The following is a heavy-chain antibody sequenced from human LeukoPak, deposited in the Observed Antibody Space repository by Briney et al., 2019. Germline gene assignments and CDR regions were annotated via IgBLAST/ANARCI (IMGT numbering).Heavy chain of an antibody. Sequence: GGSLRLSCSASGFTFSSFAMNWVRQAPGKGLEWVSIISGYGDTTYYTDSVKGRFTISRDNAKNSLYLQMNSLRAEDTAVYYCAELGITMIGGVWGKGTTVTISS. CDR2: ISGYGDTT. CDR3: AELGITMIGGV. J-gene: IGHJ6*04. D-gene: IGHD3-10*02. CDR1: GFTFSSFA. V-gene: IGHV3-23*01.